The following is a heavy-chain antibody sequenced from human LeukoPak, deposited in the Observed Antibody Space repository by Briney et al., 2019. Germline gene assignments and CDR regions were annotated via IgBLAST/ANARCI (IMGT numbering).Heavy chain of an antibody. V-gene: IGHV1-2*02. CDR1: GYTFTGYY. Sequence: ASVKVSCKASGYTFTGYYMHWVRQAPGQGLEWMGWINPNSGGTNYAQRFQGRVTMTRDTSISTAYMELSRLRSDDTAVYYCAREYKPYSTGVAGFDPWGQGTLVTVSS. CDR2: INPNSGGT. J-gene: IGHJ5*02. D-gene: IGHD3-3*01. CDR3: AREYKPYSTGVAGFDP.